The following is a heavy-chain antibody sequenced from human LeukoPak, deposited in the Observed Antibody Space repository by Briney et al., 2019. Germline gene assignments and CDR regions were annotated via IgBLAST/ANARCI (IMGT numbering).Heavy chain of an antibody. V-gene: IGHV4-34*01. J-gene: IGHJ4*02. CDR2: INHSGST. CDR3: ARGLIAVARYFDY. Sequence: SETLSLTCAVYGGSFSGYYWSWIRQPPGKGLEWIGEINHSGSTNYNPSLKSRVTVSVDTSKNQFSLKLSSVTAADTAVYYCARGLIAVARYFDYWGQGTLVTVSS. D-gene: IGHD6-19*01. CDR1: GGSFSGYY.